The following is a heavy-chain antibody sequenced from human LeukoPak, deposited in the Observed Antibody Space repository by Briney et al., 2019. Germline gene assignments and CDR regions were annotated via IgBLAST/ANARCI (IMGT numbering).Heavy chain of an antibody. V-gene: IGHV1-2*02. CDR1: GYTFTGYY. CDR3: ARGKYHLLWGDY. CDR2: IHPNSGGT. J-gene: IGHJ4*02. D-gene: IGHD2-2*01. Sequence: ASVKVSCKASGYTFTGYYIHWVRQAPGLGLEWMGWIHPNSGGTNYAQKFQGRVTVTRDTSISTAYMELSNLRSDDTAVYYCARGKYHLLWGDYWGQGTLVTVSS.